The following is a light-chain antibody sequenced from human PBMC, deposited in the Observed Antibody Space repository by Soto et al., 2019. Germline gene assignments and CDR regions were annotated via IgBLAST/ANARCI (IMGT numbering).Light chain of an antibody. J-gene: IGKJ4*01. V-gene: IGKV1D-13*01. CDR2: DAS. Sequence: IQMTQSPSSLSASVGDRVTITCQASQDISNYLNWYQQKPGKAPKLLIYDASSLESGVPSRFSGSGSGTDFTLTISSLQPEDFATYYCQQFNNSSTFGGGTKVDIK. CDR1: QDISNY. CDR3: QQFNNSST.